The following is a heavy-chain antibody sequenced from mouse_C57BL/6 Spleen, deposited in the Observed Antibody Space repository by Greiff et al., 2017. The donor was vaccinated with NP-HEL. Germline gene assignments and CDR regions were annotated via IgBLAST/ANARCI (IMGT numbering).Heavy chain of an antibody. CDR3: ARWYYGSSPMDY. Sequence: QVQLQQSGPELVKPGASVKISCKASGYAFSSSWMNWVKQRPGKGLEWIGRIYPGDGDTNYNGKFKGKATLTADKSTSTAYMQLGSRTSEDSAVYFCARWYYGSSPMDYWGQGTSVTVSS. CDR1: GYAFSSSW. V-gene: IGHV1-82*01. J-gene: IGHJ4*01. CDR2: IYPGDGDT. D-gene: IGHD1-1*01.